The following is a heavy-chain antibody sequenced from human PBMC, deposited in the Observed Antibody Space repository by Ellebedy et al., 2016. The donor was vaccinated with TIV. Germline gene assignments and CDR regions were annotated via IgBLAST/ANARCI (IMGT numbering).Heavy chain of an antibody. V-gene: IGHV5-51*01. J-gene: IGHJ4*02. CDR2: IYPGDSDT. Sequence: KVSCXGSGYSFTSYWIGWVRQMPGKGLEWMGIIYPGDSDTRYSPSFQGQVTISADKSISTAYLQWSSLKASDTAMYYCARREDYYGSGSYDYWGQGTLVTVSS. CDR3: ARREDYYGSGSYDY. CDR1: GYSFTSYW. D-gene: IGHD3-10*01.